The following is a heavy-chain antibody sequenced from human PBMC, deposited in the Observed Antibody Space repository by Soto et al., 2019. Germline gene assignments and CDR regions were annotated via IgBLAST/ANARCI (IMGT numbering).Heavy chain of an antibody. CDR2: ISYDGSNK. Sequence: PGGSLRLSCAASGFTFSSYAMHWVRQAPGKGLEWVAVISYDGSNKYYADSVKGRFTISRDNSKNTLYLQMNSLRAEDTALFYFARDWDVVTVTKYFDYWGQGTLVTVPS. CDR3: ARDWDVVTVTKYFDY. D-gene: IGHD2-21*02. J-gene: IGHJ4*02. V-gene: IGHV3-30-3*01. CDR1: GFTFSSYA.